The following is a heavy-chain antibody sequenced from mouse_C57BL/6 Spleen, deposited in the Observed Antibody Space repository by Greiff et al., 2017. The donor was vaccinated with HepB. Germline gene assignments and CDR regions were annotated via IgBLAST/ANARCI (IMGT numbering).Heavy chain of an antibody. CDR2: IYPGDGDT. CDR1: GYAFSSSW. CDR3: ARHYDYEGWYFDV. D-gene: IGHD2-4*01. J-gene: IGHJ1*03. Sequence: QVQLQQSGPELVKPGASVKISCKASGYAFSSSWMNWVKQRPGKGLEWSGRIYPGDGDTNYNGKFKGKATLTADKSSSTAYMQLSSLTSEDSAVYFCARHYDYEGWYFDVWGTGTTVTVSS. V-gene: IGHV1-82*01.